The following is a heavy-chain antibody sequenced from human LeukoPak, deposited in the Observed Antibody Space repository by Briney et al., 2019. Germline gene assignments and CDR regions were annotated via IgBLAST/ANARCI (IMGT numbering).Heavy chain of an antibody. D-gene: IGHD5-12*01. CDR1: GFPFSSYG. V-gene: IGHV3-33*01. Sequence: GGSLRLTCAASGFPFSSYGMHWVRQAPGKGRVWVAVIWPDGSNKYYGDSVKGRFTVSRDNSKNTLYLQMNSLRAEDTAVYYCARHNHGYDWDYWGQGTLVTVSS. CDR2: IWPDGSNK. J-gene: IGHJ4*02. CDR3: ARHNHGYDWDY.